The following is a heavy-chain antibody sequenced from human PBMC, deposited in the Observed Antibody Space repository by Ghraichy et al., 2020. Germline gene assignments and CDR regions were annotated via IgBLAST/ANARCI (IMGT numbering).Heavy chain of an antibody. Sequence: GESLNISCAASGFTFSSYAMSWVRQAPGKGLEWVSAISGSGGSTYYADSVKGRFTISRDNSKNTLYLQMNSLRAEDTAVYYCAKVSLEVVVINFFDYWGQGTLVTVSS. D-gene: IGHD3-22*01. J-gene: IGHJ4*02. CDR2: ISGSGGST. CDR1: GFTFSSYA. V-gene: IGHV3-23*01. CDR3: AKVSLEVVVINFFDY.